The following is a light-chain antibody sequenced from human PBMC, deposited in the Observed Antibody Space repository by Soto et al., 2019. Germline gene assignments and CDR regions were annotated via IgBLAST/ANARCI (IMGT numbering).Light chain of an antibody. J-gene: IGKJ2*01. Sequence: EIVLTQSPATLSLSPGERATLSCRASQGVSSYLAWYQQKPGQAPRLLIYDASNRATGIPARFSGSGPGTDFTLIISSLEPEDFAVYYCQQRSNWHRTCGQGTKLEIK. CDR2: DAS. CDR3: QQRSNWHRT. V-gene: IGKV3D-11*01. CDR1: QGVSSY.